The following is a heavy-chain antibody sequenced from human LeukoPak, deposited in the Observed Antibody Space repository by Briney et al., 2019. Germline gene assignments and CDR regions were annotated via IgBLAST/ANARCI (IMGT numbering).Heavy chain of an antibody. CDR3: ARGCSGGSCYIH. V-gene: IGHV3-64*01. D-gene: IGHD2-15*01. Sequence: PGGSLRLSCAASGFTFSSYAMRWVRQAPGKGLEYVSAISSNGGSTYYANSVKGRFTISRDNSKNTLYLQMGSLRAEDMAVYYCARGCSGGSCYIHWGQGTLVTVSS. J-gene: IGHJ4*02. CDR2: ISSNGGST. CDR1: GFTFSSYA.